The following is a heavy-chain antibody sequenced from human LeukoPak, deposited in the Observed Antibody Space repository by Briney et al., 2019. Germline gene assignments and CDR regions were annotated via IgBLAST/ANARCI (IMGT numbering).Heavy chain of an antibody. Sequence: PGGSLRLSCAASGFTFSSYWMSWVRQAPGEGLEWVANIKQDGSEKYYVDSVKGRFTISRDNAKNSLYLQMNSLRAEDTAVYYCARDHYYGSGSYYYREYYYYGMDVWGQGTTVTVSS. CDR1: GFTFSSYW. CDR3: ARDHYYGSGSYYYREYYYYGMDV. J-gene: IGHJ6*02. V-gene: IGHV3-7*01. D-gene: IGHD3-10*01. CDR2: IKQDGSEK.